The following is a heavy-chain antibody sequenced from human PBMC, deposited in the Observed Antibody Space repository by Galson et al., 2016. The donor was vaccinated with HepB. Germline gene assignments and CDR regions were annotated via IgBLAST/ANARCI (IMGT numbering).Heavy chain of an antibody. Sequence: SLRLSCAASGFAFSAFGMHWVRQAPGKGLEWVADIWHDGWTKHYADSMKGRFTISRDNAKNSLYLQMNSLRAEDTAVYYCARDGAGAMRKQLVYYYYYGMDVWGQGTTVTVSS. CDR2: IWHDGWTK. V-gene: IGHV3-33*01. J-gene: IGHJ6*02. CDR3: ARDGAGAMRKQLVYYYYYGMDV. D-gene: IGHD6-13*01. CDR1: GFAFSAFG.